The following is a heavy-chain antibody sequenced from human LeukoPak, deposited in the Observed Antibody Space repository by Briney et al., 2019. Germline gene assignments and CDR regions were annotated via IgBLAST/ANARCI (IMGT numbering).Heavy chain of an antibody. Sequence: ASVKVSCKASGYTFTSNDINWVRQATGQGLEWMGWMNPNSGNIGYAQQFQGRVTMTRNTSISTAYMELSSLRSEDTAVYYCARGRWGSSGWYYFDYWDQGALVTVSS. D-gene: IGHD6-19*01. CDR3: ARGRWGSSGWYYFDY. J-gene: IGHJ4*02. CDR2: MNPNSGNI. V-gene: IGHV1-8*01. CDR1: GYTFTSND.